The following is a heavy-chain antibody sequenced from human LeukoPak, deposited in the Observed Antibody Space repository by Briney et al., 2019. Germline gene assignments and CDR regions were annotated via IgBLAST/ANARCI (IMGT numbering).Heavy chain of an antibody. J-gene: IGHJ4*02. CDR1: GFTFSYNG. CDR2: IRYDGSNK. V-gene: IGHV3-30*02. CDR3: VRDRTVSTILDY. Sequence: PGGSLRLSCVASGFTFSYNGMHWVRQAPGKGLEWVAFIRYDGSNKYYADSVKDRFTISRDNSKNTLYLQMNSLRDEDTAVYYCVRDRTVSTILDYWGQGTLVTVSS. D-gene: IGHD5/OR15-5a*01.